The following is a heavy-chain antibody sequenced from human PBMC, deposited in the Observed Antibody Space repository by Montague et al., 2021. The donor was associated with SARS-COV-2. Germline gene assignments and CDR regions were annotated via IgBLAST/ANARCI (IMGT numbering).Heavy chain of an antibody. D-gene: IGHD2-21*02. CDR1: GGSFSSYY. Sequence: SETLSLTCAVSGGSFSSYYWSWIRQPPGKGLEWIAEINHSGSSNYNPSLKSRVTMSVDTSKNQFSLKLNSVTVADTAVYYCARLAYCSADCFSVWVVVFDSWGQGTLVTVSS. J-gene: IGHJ4*02. V-gene: IGHV4-34*01. CDR2: INHSGSS. CDR3: ARLAYCSADCFSVWVVVFDS.